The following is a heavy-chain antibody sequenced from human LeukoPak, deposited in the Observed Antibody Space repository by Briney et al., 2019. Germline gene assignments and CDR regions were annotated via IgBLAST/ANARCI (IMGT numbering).Heavy chain of an antibody. CDR3: ARGSVRTGPDY. CDR1: SGSISSYY. CDR2: IYYSGST. D-gene: IGHD3/OR15-3a*01. Sequence: SETLSLTCTVSSGSISSYYWSWIRQPPGKGLEWIGYIYYSGSTNYNPSLKSRVTISVDTSKNQFSLKLSSVTAADTAVYYCARGSVRTGPDYWGQGTLVTVPS. V-gene: IGHV4-59*01. J-gene: IGHJ4*02.